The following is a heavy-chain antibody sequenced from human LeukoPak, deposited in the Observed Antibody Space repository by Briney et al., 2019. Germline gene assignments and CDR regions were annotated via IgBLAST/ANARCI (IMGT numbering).Heavy chain of an antibody. CDR3: AKDSPGIVVVPAETYFDF. CDR1: GFTFSSYG. Sequence: GGSLRLSCAASGFTFSSYGMHWVRQAPREGLEWVAFIRYDGSNKYYADSVKGRFTISRDNSKNTLYLQMNSLRAEDTAVYYCAKDSPGIVVVPAETYFDFWGQGTLVTVSS. CDR2: IRYDGSNK. D-gene: IGHD2-2*01. J-gene: IGHJ4*01. V-gene: IGHV3-30*02.